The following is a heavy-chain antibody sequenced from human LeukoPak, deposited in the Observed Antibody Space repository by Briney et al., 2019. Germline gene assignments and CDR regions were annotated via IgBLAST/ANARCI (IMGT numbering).Heavy chain of an antibody. D-gene: IGHD2-2*01. J-gene: IGHJ6*03. V-gene: IGHV4-34*01. CDR2: INHSGST. CDR1: GFTFSDYY. Sequence: GSLRLSCAASGFTFSDYYMSWIRQPPGKGLEWIGEINHSGSTNYNPSLKSRVTISVDTSKSQFSLKLSSVTAADTAVYYCARGRTGYHLLPTKKDYSYYYMDVWDKGTTVTVSS. CDR3: ARGRTGYHLLPTKKDYSYYYMDV.